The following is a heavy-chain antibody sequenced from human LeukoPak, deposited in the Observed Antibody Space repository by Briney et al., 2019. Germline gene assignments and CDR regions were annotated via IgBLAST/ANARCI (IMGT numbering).Heavy chain of an antibody. J-gene: IGHJ4*02. D-gene: IGHD4-23*01. CDR2: ITSSSSTR. V-gene: IGHV3-48*02. CDR1: GFTFPNYE. CDR3: ARKATTVVTDYYFDY. Sequence: GGSLRLSCAASGFTFPNYEMHWGRQAPGKGLEWVSYITSSSSTRYYADSVKGRFTISRDNAENSLYLQMNSLRDEDTAVYYCARKATTVVTDYYFDYWGQGTLVTVSS.